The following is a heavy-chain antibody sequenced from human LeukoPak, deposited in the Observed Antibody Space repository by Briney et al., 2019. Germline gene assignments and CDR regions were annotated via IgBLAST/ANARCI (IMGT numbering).Heavy chain of an antibody. D-gene: IGHD1-1*01. V-gene: IGHV4-30-4*08. CDR1: GGSISSGDYY. Sequence: SQTLSLTCTVSGGSISSGDYYWSWIRQPPGKGLEWIGYIYYSGSTYYNPSLKSRVTISVDTSKNQSSLKLSSVTAADTAVYYCAREGEDFNWNGYFDYWGQGTLVTVSS. CDR2: IYYSGST. J-gene: IGHJ4*02. CDR3: AREGEDFNWNGYFDY.